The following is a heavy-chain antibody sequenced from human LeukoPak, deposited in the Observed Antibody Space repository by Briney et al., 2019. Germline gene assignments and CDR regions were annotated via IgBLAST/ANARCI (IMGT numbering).Heavy chain of an antibody. J-gene: IGHJ4*02. D-gene: IGHD3-9*01. V-gene: IGHV3-49*04. CDR3: TREIRGQYYDILTGSDY. CDR1: GFTFGDYA. Sequence: GRSLRLSCTASGFTFGDYAMSWVRQAPGKGLEWVGFIRSKAYGGTTEYAASVKGRFTISRDDPKSIAYLQMNSLKTEDTAVYYCTREIRGQYYDILTGSDYWGQGTLVTVSS. CDR2: IRSKAYGGTT.